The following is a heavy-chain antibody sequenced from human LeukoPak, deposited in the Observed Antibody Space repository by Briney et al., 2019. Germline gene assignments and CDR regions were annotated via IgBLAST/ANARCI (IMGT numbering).Heavy chain of an antibody. V-gene: IGHV3-48*01. CDR2: IISSSSTI. Sequence: GGSLRLSCAASGCTFSSFSMSWVRQAPGKGLEWVSNIISSSSTIYYADSVRGRFTISRDNAKNSLYLQMNSLRAEDTAVYYCARDRSVSDFWSGTSRYFDYWGQGTLVTVSS. J-gene: IGHJ4*02. CDR3: ARDRSVSDFWSGTSRYFDY. D-gene: IGHD3-3*01. CDR1: GCTFSSFS.